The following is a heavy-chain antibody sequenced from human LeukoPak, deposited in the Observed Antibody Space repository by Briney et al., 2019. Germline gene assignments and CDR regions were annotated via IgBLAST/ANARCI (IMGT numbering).Heavy chain of an antibody. CDR1: VFTFSSYS. CDR2: ISSSSSYI. V-gene: IGHV3-21*01. Sequence: GGSLRLSCAASVFTFSSYSMNWVRQAPGKGLEWVTSISSSSSYIYYADSVKGRFTISRDNAQNSLYLQMNSLRAEDTAVYYCASACSGGSCHSCCYYSGMDVWGKGTTVTVTS. J-gene: IGHJ6*04. D-gene: IGHD2-15*01. CDR3: ASACSGGSCHSCCYYSGMDV.